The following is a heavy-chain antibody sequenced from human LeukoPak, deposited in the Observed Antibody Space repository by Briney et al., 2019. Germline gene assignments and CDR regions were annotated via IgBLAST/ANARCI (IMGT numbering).Heavy chain of an antibody. V-gene: IGHV3-7*01. CDR3: ARGSPIRVSGWFDP. D-gene: IGHD3-3*01. Sequence: GGSLRLSCAASGFTFSSYWMSWVRQAPGKGLEWVANIKQDGSEKYYVDSVKGRFTISRDNAKNSLYLQMNSLRAEDTAVYYCARGSPIRVSGWFDPWGQGTLVTVSS. CDR2: IKQDGSEK. CDR1: GFTFSSYW. J-gene: IGHJ5*02.